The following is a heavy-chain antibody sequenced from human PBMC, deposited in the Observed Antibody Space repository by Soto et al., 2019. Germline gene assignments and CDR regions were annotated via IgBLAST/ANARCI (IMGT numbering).Heavy chain of an antibody. CDR3: AKQSSSTSRYYYYGMDV. J-gene: IGHJ6*02. Sequence: LRLSCAASGFTFSSYAMSWVRQAPGKGLEWVSAISGSGGSTYYADSVKGWFTISRDNSKNTLYLQMNSLRAEDTAVYYCAKQSSSTSRYYYYGMDVWGQGTTVTVSS. V-gene: IGHV3-23*01. CDR2: ISGSGGST. CDR1: GFTFSSYA. D-gene: IGHD2-2*01.